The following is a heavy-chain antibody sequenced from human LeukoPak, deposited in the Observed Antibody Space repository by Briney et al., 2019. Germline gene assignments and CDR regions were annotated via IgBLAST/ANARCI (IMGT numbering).Heavy chain of an antibody. CDR2: IYHSGST. V-gene: IGHV4-38-2*02. D-gene: IGHD3-3*01. Sequence: ASETLSLTCAVSGYSISSGYYWGWIRQPPGKGLEWIGGIYHSGSTYYNPSLKSRVTMSVDTSKNQFSLKLSSVTAADTAVYYCARDFWSGYSISFDYWGQGTLVTVSS. J-gene: IGHJ4*02. CDR3: ARDFWSGYSISFDY. CDR1: GYSISSGYY.